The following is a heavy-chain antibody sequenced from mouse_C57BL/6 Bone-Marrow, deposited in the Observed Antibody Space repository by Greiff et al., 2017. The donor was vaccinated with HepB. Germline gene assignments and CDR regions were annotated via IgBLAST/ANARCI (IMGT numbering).Heavy chain of an antibody. CDR3: ARSYYYGSSSPPQNYAMDY. Sequence: QVQLKQSGAELVRPGASVKLSCKASGYTFTDYYINWVKQRPGQGLEWIARIYPGSGNTYYNEKFKGKATLTAEKSSSTAYMQLSSLTSEDSAVYFCARSYYYGSSSPPQNYAMDYWGQGTSVTVSS. V-gene: IGHV1-76*01. D-gene: IGHD1-1*01. CDR2: IYPGSGNT. J-gene: IGHJ4*01. CDR1: GYTFTDYY.